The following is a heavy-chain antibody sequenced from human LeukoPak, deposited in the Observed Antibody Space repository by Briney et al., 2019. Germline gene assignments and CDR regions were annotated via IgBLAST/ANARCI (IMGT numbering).Heavy chain of an antibody. V-gene: IGHV1-18*01. Sequence: GASVKVSCKASGYTFTSYGISWVRQAPGQGLEWMGWISAYDGNTNYAQKLQGRVTMTTDTSTSTAYMELRSLRSDDTAVYYCASNLVVAGTFDYWGQGTLVTVSS. CDR2: ISAYDGNT. CDR1: GYTFTSYG. J-gene: IGHJ4*02. CDR3: ASNLVVAGTFDY. D-gene: IGHD6-19*01.